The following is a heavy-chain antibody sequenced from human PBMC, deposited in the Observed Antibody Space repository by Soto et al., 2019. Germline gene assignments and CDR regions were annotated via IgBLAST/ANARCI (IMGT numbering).Heavy chain of an antibody. CDR1: GFTFSDYY. D-gene: IGHD3-3*01. Sequence: GGSLRLSCAASGFTFSDYYMSWIRQAPGKGLEWVSYISSSGSTIYYADSVKGRFTISRDNAKNSLYLQMNSLRAEDTAVYYCARTHLLSPGAHMDVWGKGTTVTVSS. J-gene: IGHJ6*03. V-gene: IGHV3-11*01. CDR2: ISSSGSTI. CDR3: ARTHLLSPGAHMDV.